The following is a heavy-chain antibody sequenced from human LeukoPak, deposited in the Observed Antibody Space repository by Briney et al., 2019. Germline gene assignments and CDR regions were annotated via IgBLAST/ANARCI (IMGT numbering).Heavy chain of an antibody. D-gene: IGHD6-6*01. CDR1: GYTFTGYY. CDR3: ARGGIAARPNDYYYMDV. V-gene: IGHV1-46*01. CDR2: INPSGGST. J-gene: IGHJ6*03. Sequence: ASVKVSCKASGYTFTGYYMHWVRQAPGQGLEWMGIINPSGGSTSYAQKFQGRVTMTRDMSTSTVYMELSSLRSEDTAVYYCARGGIAARPNDYYYMDVWGKGTTVTVSS.